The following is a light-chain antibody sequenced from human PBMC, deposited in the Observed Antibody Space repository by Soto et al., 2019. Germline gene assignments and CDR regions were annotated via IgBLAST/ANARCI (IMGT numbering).Light chain of an antibody. V-gene: IGLV2-14*02. Sequence: QSVLTQPASVSGSPGQSITISCIGTNSDFGTHKFFSWYQHHPGKAPKLIIYEGTTRPSGVSYRFSGSKTGNTASLTISGLQAEDEADYYCFSHRSGDSHVFGTGTQLTVL. J-gene: IGLJ1*01. CDR2: EGT. CDR3: FSHRSGDSHV. CDR1: NSDFGTHKF.